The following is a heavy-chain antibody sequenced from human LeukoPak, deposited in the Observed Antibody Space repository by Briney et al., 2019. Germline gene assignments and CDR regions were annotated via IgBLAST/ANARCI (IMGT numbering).Heavy chain of an antibody. CDR3: ARAYGHLDF. D-gene: IGHD4-17*01. CDR1: GDSVSSNIAA. J-gene: IGHJ4*02. CDR2: TYYRSKWYS. Sequence: SQTLSLTCAISGDSVSSNIAAWNWIRQSPLRGLEWPGRTYYRSKWYSDYAVSVNSRITINPDTSKNQFSLQLNSVAHEDTAVYYCARAYGHLDFWGQGTLVTVSS. V-gene: IGHV6-1*01.